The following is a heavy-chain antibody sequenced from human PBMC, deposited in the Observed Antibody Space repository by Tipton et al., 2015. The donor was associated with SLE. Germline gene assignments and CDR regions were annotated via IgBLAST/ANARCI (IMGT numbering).Heavy chain of an antibody. Sequence: TLSLTCTVSGGSISTYYFSWIRQPPGKGLEWIGYISYSGRTNYNPSLRSRVTISVDTSRNQFSLNLSSVTAAGTAVYYCARANYDFWSGLDNWGQGTLVTVSS. J-gene: IGHJ4*02. V-gene: IGHV4-59*01. CDR3: ARANYDFWSGLDN. CDR1: GGSISTYY. D-gene: IGHD3-3*01. CDR2: ISYSGRT.